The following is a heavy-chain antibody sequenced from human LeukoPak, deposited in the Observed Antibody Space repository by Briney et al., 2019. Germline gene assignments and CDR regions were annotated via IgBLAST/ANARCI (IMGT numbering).Heavy chain of an antibody. V-gene: IGHV1-2*02. Sequence: ASVKVSCKASGYTFTGYYMHWVRQAPGQGLEWMGWINPNSGGTNYAQKFQGRVTMTRDTSISTAYMELSRLRSDDTAVYYCARSYSSGWNRLYRAFDIWGQGTMVTVSS. CDR1: GYTFTGYY. D-gene: IGHD6-19*01. CDR2: INPNSGGT. J-gene: IGHJ3*02. CDR3: ARSYSSGWNRLYRAFDI.